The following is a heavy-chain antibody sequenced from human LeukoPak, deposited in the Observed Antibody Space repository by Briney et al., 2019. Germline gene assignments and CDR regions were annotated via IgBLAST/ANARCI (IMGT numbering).Heavy chain of an antibody. D-gene: IGHD3-22*01. Sequence: PSETLSLTCAVYGGSLSAYYWTWIRQPPGKGLEWIGEINHSGSTNYNPSLKSRVTISVDTSKNQFSLKLNSVTAADTAVYYCARGLYYYDSSGSSQRDDAFDIWGQGTLVTVSS. V-gene: IGHV4-34*01. J-gene: IGHJ3*02. CDR2: INHSGST. CDR1: GGSLSAYY. CDR3: ARGLYYYDSSGSSQRDDAFDI.